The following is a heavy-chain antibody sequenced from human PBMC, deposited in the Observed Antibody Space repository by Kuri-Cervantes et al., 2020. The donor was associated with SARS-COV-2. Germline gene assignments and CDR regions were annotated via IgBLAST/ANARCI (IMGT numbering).Heavy chain of an antibody. CDR3: ARGVPGF. Sequence: GSLRLSCTVSGYSISSGYYWGWIRQPPGKGLEWIGDIKHSGSTNCNPSLKSRVTISVDTSKNQFSLKLTSVTAADTAVYYCARGVPGFWGPGTLVTVSS. V-gene: IGHV4-38-2*02. CDR2: IKHSGST. J-gene: IGHJ4*02. CDR1: GYSISSGYY. D-gene: IGHD5/OR15-5a*01.